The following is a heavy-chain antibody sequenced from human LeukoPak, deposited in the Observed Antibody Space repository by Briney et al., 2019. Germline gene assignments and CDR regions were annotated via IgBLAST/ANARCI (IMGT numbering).Heavy chain of an antibody. CDR1: GYTLTELS. CDR2: FDPEDGET. J-gene: IGHJ6*03. Sequence: ASVKVSCKVSGYTLTELSMHWVRQAPGKGLEWMGGFDPEDGETIYAQKFQGRVTMTEDTSTDTAYMELSSLRSEDTAVYYCATRGSSSWYLYYYMDVWGKGTTVTVSS. D-gene: IGHD6-13*01. CDR3: ATRGSSSWYLYYYMDV. V-gene: IGHV1-24*01.